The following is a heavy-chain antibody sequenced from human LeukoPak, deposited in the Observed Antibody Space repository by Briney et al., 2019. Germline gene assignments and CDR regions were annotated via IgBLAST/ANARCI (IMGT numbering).Heavy chain of an antibody. J-gene: IGHJ3*02. Sequence: GGSLRLSCAVSGVNFSSYWMSWVRQAPGKGLEWVANIKQDGSEEYYVDSVKDRFTISTDNAKNSLYLQMNSLRAEDTAVYYCARDHHRRLYDSQARDTFDIWGQGTMVTVSS. CDR3: ARDHHRRLYDSQARDTFDI. CDR1: GVNFSSYW. CDR2: IKQDGSEE. D-gene: IGHD3-22*01. V-gene: IGHV3-7*01.